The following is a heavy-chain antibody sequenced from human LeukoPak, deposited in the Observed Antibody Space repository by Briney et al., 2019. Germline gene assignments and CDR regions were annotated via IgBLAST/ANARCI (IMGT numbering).Heavy chain of an antibody. Sequence: HPGGSLRLSCAASGFTFSSYAMHWVRQAPGKGLEWVAVISYDGSNKYYADSVKGRFTISRDNSKNTLYLQMNSLRAEDTAVYYCARSGMAHWGQGTLVTVSS. CDR2: ISYDGSNK. V-gene: IGHV3-30*01. CDR1: GFTFSSYA. D-gene: IGHD3-10*01. CDR3: ARSGMAH. J-gene: IGHJ4*02.